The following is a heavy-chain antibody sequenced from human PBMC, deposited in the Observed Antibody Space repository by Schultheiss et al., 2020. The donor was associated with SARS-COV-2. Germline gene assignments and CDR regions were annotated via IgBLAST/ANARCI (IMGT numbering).Heavy chain of an antibody. J-gene: IGHJ6*02. CDR1: GFAFSNSG. CDR2: LSYDGSNK. D-gene: IGHD6-6*01. CDR3: AKDLSGWYSSSSLYGMDV. Sequence: GESLKISCAASGFAFSNSGMHWVRQAPGKGLEWVAVLSYDGSNKCCADSVKGRFTISRDTSRNTLYLQMNSLRAEDTAVYYCAKDLSGWYSSSSLYGMDVWGQGTTVTVSS. V-gene: IGHV3-30*18.